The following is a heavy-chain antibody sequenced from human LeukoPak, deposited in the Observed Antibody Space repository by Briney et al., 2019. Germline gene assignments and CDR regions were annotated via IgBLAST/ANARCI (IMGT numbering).Heavy chain of an antibody. Sequence: GGSLRLSCAASGFTFSSYAMSWVRQAPGKGLEWVSVISGSGGSTNYADSVNGRFTISRDNSKNMLHLQMSSLRAEDTAVYYCATLPDAIAAAGTRNYWGQGTLVTVSS. CDR2: ISGSGGST. J-gene: IGHJ4*02. CDR3: ATLPDAIAAAGTRNY. CDR1: GFTFSSYA. D-gene: IGHD6-13*01. V-gene: IGHV3-23*01.